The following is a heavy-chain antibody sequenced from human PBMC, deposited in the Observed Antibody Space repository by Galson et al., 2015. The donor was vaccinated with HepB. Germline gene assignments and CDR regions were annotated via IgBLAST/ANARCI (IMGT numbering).Heavy chain of an antibody. CDR2: ISYDGSNK. CDR3: AKDVQYYYDSSGYSPDY. Sequence: SLRLSCAASGFTFSSYGMHWVRQAPGKGLEWVAVISYDGSNKYYADSVKGRFTISRDNSKNTLYLQMNSLRAEDTAVYYCAKDVQYYYDSSGYSPDYWGQGTLVTVSS. V-gene: IGHV3-30*18. J-gene: IGHJ4*02. CDR1: GFTFSSYG. D-gene: IGHD3-22*01.